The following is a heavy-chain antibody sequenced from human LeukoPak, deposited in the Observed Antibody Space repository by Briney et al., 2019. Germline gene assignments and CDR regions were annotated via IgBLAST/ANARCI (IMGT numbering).Heavy chain of an antibody. J-gene: IGHJ5*02. CDR2: IIPIFGTA. CDR1: GGTFSSYA. D-gene: IGHD3-3*01. CDR3: ARGQGPPLRFFSYDP. Sequence: ASVKVSCKASGGTFSSYAISWVRQAPGQGLEWMGGIIPIFGTANYAQKFQGRVTITADESTSTAYMELSSLRSEDTAVYYCARGQGPPLRFFSYDPWGQGTLVTVSS. V-gene: IGHV1-69*13.